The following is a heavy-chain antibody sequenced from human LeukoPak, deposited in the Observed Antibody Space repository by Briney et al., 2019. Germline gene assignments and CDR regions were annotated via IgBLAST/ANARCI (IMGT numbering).Heavy chain of an antibody. Sequence: GGSLRLSCAASGFPFSSFAMSWVRQAPGKGLEWVSAISGSGGTTYYADSVKGRFTISRDNSRNTLYLQMNNLRVEDTAIYYCAKASWVSSTDAVRWGQGTLVTVSS. D-gene: IGHD3-16*01. CDR2: ISGSGGTT. V-gene: IGHV3-23*01. J-gene: IGHJ4*02. CDR3: AKASWVSSTDAVR. CDR1: GFPFSSFA.